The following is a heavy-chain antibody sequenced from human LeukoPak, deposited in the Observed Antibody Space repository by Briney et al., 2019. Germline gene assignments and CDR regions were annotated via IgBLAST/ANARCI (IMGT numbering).Heavy chain of an antibody. CDR2: ISWDGGST. D-gene: IGHD3-3*01. J-gene: IGHJ5*02. CDR3: AKGPHRLRFLEWPHGWFDP. Sequence: QPGGSLRLSCAASGFTFADYAMHWVRQAPGKGLEWVSPISWDGGSTYYADSVNGRFTISRDNSKKSLYLQMNSLRAEDTALYYCAKGPHRLRFLEWPHGWFDPWGQGTLVTVSS. CDR1: GFTFADYA. V-gene: IGHV3-43D*04.